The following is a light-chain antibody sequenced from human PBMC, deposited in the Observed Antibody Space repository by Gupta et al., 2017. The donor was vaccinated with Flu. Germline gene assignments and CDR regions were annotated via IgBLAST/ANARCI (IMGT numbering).Light chain of an antibody. J-gene: IGKJ1*01. Sequence: IVITPIPPSLSVTPGQPASISCRSSQSLLYSDGMIYFYWYVQKPGQPPTLLIYEVSNRFSGVPDRFSGSGSGTDFTLKISRVEAEDVGIYYCMQSAHRRTFGQGTKVEIK. CDR1: QSLLYSDGMIY. V-gene: IGKV2D-29*01. CDR3: MQSAHRRT. CDR2: EVS.